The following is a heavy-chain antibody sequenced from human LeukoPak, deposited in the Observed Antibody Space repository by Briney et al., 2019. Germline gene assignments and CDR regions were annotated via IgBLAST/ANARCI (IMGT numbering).Heavy chain of an antibody. CDR2: ISYDSVNK. CDR3: AKDVGAASGRLNYFAH. V-gene: IGHV3-30*18. Sequence: PGGSLRLSCAASGFTFSNYGMHWVRQAPGKGLEWVAVISYDSVNKYYAGSVRGRFTTSRDNSKNTLYLQMNSLRADDTAMYYCAKDVGAASGRLNYFAHWGQGTLLTVSS. D-gene: IGHD2-15*01. J-gene: IGHJ4*02. CDR1: GFTFSNYG.